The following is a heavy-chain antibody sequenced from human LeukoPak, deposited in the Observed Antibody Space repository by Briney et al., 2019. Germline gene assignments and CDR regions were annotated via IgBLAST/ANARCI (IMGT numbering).Heavy chain of an antibody. CDR2: ISSSSSYI. V-gene: IGHV3-21*01. Sequence: PGGSLRLSCAASGFTFSSYSMNWVRQAPGKGLEWVSSISSSSSYIYYADSVKGRFTISRDNAKNSLYLQMNSLRAEDTAVYYCARDSSGDPGPFDYWGQGTLVTVSS. CDR3: ARDSSGDPGPFDY. D-gene: IGHD3-22*01. CDR1: GFTFSSYS. J-gene: IGHJ4*02.